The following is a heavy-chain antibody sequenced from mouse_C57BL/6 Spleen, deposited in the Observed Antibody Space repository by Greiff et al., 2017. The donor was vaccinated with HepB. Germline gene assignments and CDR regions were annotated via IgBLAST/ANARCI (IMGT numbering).Heavy chain of an antibody. J-gene: IGHJ3*01. CDR2: IYPGDGDT. D-gene: IGHD2-5*01. CDR3: ARGDSNYVPWFAY. CDR1: GYAFSSYW. Sequence: QVQLQQSGAELVKPGASVKISCKASGYAFSSYWMNWVKQRPGKGLEWIGQIYPGDGDTNYNGKFKGKATLTADKSSSTAYMQLSSLTSEDSAVYFCARGDSNYVPWFAYWGQGTLVTVSA. V-gene: IGHV1-80*01.